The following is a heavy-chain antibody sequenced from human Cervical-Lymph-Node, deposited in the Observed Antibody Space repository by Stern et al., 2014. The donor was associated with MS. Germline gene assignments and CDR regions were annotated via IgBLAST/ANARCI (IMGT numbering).Heavy chain of an antibody. D-gene: IGHD1-26*01. CDR2: VFWADEK. Sequence: QVTLRESGPAVVKPTQTLTLTCTLSGDSLTNSGVGVNWIGQPPGKGLEWVALVFWADEKHYSPYLKGRLSISKDTSKNQVVLRMTNMDPVDTGTYYCAHDLGYWGRGTLVIVSS. CDR1: GDSLTNSGVG. J-gene: IGHJ4*02. V-gene: IGHV2-5*02. CDR3: AHDLGY.